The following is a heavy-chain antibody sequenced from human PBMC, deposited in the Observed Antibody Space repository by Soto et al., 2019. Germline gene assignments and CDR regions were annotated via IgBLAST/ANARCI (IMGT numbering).Heavy chain of an antibody. CDR3: ARAPGKVEAMDH. V-gene: IGHV3-33*01. J-gene: IGHJ4*02. Sequence: QVQLVESGGGVVQPGTSLRLSCVASGFIFKKYGMQWVRQAPGKGLEWVTVIWHDGKNSDYADSVRGRFTVSRDNRKNTVYLQMNSPRAEDTAVYYCARAPGKVEAMDHWGQGTLVTVS. CDR1: GFIFKKYG. CDR2: IWHDGKNS.